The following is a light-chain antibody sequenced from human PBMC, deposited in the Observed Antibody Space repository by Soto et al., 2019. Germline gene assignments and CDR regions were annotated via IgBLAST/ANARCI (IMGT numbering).Light chain of an antibody. CDR3: SSYTSSNTVI. CDR2: EVS. J-gene: IGLJ2*01. V-gene: IGLV2-14*01. Sequence: QSVLTQPASVSGSPGQSITISCTGTSSDVGGYNYVSWYQQYPGKAPKLMIYEVSNRPSGVSNHFSASKSGNTASLTISGLQAEDEAAYYCSSYTSSNTVIFGGGTTLTVL. CDR1: SSDVGGYNY.